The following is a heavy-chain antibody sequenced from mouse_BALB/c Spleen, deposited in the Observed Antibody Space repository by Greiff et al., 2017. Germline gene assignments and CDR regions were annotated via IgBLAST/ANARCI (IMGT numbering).Heavy chain of an antibody. CDR2: IDPENGDT. CDR1: GFNIKDYY. V-gene: IGHV14-4*02. CDR3: ARNYGDAMDY. D-gene: IGHD1-1*01. J-gene: IGHJ4*01. Sequence: VQLQQSGAELVRSGASVKLSCTASGFNIKDYYMHWVKQRPEQGLEWIGWIDPENGDTEYAPKFQGKATMTADTSSNTAYLQLSSLTSEDTAVYYCARNYGDAMDYWGQGTSVTVSS.